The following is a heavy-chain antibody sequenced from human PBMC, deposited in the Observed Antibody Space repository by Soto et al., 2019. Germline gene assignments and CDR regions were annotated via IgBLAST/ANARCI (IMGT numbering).Heavy chain of an antibody. Sequence: QVQLVQSGAEVKKPGASVKVSCKASGYTFTSYAMHWVRQAPGQRLEWMGWINAGNGNTKYSQKFQGRVTITRDTSASTPYMELSSLRSEDTAVYYCASSGYSYGSYYYYGMDVWGQGTTVTVSS. CDR3: ASSGYSYGSYYYYGMDV. J-gene: IGHJ6*02. CDR2: INAGNGNT. V-gene: IGHV1-3*01. CDR1: GYTFTSYA. D-gene: IGHD5-18*01.